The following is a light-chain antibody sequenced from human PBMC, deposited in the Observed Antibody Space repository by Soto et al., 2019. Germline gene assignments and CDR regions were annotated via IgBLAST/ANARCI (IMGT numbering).Light chain of an antibody. J-gene: IGKJ1*01. V-gene: IGKV3-15*01. CDR1: QSVSSN. CDR3: QQYNNWPWT. Sequence: EIVMTQSPATLSVSPGESASLSCRASQSVSSNLACYQHKPGQAPRLLIYGASTRATGIPARFSGSGSGTEFTLTISSLQSEDFAVYYCQQYNNWPWTFGQGTKVDI. CDR2: GAS.